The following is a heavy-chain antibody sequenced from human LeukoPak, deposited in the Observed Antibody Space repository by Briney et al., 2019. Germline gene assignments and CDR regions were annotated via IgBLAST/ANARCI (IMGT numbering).Heavy chain of an antibody. CDR2: ISYDGSNR. J-gene: IGHJ4*02. Sequence: GGSLRLSCAASGFTFSSYGMHWVRQAPGKGLEWVAVISYDGSNRYYADSVKGRFTISRDNSKNTLYLQMNSLRAEDTAVYYCAKDFRWYSSSSGGDYWGQGTLVTVSS. V-gene: IGHV3-30*18. D-gene: IGHD6-6*01. CDR1: GFTFSSYG. CDR3: AKDFRWYSSSSGGDY.